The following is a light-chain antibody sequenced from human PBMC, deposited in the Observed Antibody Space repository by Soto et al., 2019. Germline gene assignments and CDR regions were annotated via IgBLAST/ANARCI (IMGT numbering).Light chain of an antibody. V-gene: IGLV2-14*01. J-gene: IGLJ1*01. CDR1: SSNIGANYD. Sequence: QSVLKQPPSVYGAPGQRVTISCTGSSSNIGANYDVSWYQQHPGKAPKLMIYEVSNRPLGVSNRFSGSKSGNTASLTISGLQAEDEADYYCTSYTSSSTLDVFGTGTKVTVL. CDR2: EVS. CDR3: TSYTSSSTLDV.